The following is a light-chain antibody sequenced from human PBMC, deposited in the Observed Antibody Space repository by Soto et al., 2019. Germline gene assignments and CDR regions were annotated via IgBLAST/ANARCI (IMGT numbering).Light chain of an antibody. CDR3: KQSKSFPLT. CDR2: AAS. J-gene: IGKJ4*01. V-gene: IGKV1-12*01. CDR1: QGINKW. Sequence: DIQMTQSPSSVSAAVGDRVTITCRASQGINKWLAWYQQKPGKAPQLLISAASTLRSGVPSRFSGSGSGTDFILTISNLQPEDFATYFCKQSKSFPLTFGGGTKVDIK.